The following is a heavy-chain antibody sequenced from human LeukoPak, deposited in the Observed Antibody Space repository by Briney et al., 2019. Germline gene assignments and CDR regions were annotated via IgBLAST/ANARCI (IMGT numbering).Heavy chain of an antibody. V-gene: IGHV5-51*01. Sequence: GESLKISCKGSGYSFTSYWVGWVRQMPGKGLEWMGIVYPGDSDTRYSPSFQGQVTISADKSISTAYLQWSSLKASDTAMYYCARALSRIHPYYFDYWGQGTLVTVSS. CDR1: GYSFTSYW. CDR3: ARALSRIHPYYFDY. CDR2: VYPGDSDT. J-gene: IGHJ4*02.